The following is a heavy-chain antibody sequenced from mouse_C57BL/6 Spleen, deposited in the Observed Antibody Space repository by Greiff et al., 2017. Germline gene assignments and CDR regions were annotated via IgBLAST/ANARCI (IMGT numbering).Heavy chain of an antibody. V-gene: IGHV1-26*01. D-gene: IGHD2-5*01. Sequence: EVQLQQSGPELVKPGASVKISCKASGYTFTDYYMNWVKQSHGKSLEWIGDINPNNGGTSYNQKFKGKATLTVDKSSSTAYMELRSLTSEDSAVYYCARGYSKDYWGQGTTLTVSS. J-gene: IGHJ2*01. CDR1: GYTFTDYY. CDR3: ARGYSKDY. CDR2: INPNNGGT.